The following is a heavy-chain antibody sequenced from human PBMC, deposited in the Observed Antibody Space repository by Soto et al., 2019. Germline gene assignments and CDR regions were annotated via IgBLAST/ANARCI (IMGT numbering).Heavy chain of an antibody. Sequence: VASLKISCSGSGYNFANYWIGWVRQMPGKGLEWMGSIYPSDSDTRYSPSFEGQVTISADRSISTAYLQWNSLKASDTAMYFYASGDSSDYSTATPADYWGQGTLVTVSS. CDR3: ASGDSSDYSTATPADY. D-gene: IGHD3-22*01. CDR2: IYPSDSDT. CDR1: GYNFANYW. V-gene: IGHV5-51*01. J-gene: IGHJ4*02.